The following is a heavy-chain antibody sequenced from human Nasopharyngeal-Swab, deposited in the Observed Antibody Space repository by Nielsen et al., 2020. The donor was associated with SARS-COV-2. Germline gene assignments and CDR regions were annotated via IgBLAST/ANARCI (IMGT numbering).Heavy chain of an antibody. V-gene: IGHV1-8*02. CDR3: ARGPRPKRHLDY. Sequence: ASVKVSCKVSGNPFSTYAINWVRQATGRGLEWVGWMNLDSGDTHYAQEFQGKVTLTRDTSRSTAYMELSSLRSEDTAVYYCARGPRPKRHLDYWGQGTLVTVSS. J-gene: IGHJ4*02. CDR2: MNLDSGDT. D-gene: IGHD1-1*01. CDR1: GNPFSTYA.